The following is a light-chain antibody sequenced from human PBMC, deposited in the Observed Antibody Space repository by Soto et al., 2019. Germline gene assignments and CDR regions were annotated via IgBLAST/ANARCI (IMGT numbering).Light chain of an antibody. CDR2: DAS. CDR3: QKYDSAPWT. CDR1: QGISNY. V-gene: IGKV1-27*01. J-gene: IGKJ1*01. Sequence: DIQMTQSPSSLSASVGDRVTITCRASQGISNYLAWYHQRPGKVPSLLIYDASTLQSGVPSRFSGSRSGTDFTLTISSLQPEDFATYYCQKYDSAPWTFGQGTKVEIK.